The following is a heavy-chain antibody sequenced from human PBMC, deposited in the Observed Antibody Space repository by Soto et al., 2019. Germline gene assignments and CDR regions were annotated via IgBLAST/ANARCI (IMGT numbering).Heavy chain of an antibody. D-gene: IGHD4-17*01. Sequence: EVQLLESGGGLVQPGGSLRLSCADSGFTFSSYAMSCVRQAPGKGLEWVSAISGSGGSTYYADSVKGRFTISRDNSKNTLYLQMNSLRAEDTAVYYCAKGLKDYGDYYYYYGLDVWGQGTTVTVSS. J-gene: IGHJ6*02. CDR2: ISGSGGST. V-gene: IGHV3-23*01. CDR1: GFTFSSYA. CDR3: AKGLKDYGDYYYYYGLDV.